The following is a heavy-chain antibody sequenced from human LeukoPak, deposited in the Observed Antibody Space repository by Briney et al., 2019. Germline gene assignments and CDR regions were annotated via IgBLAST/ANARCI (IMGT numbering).Heavy chain of an antibody. J-gene: IGHJ4*02. Sequence: SQTLSLTCAISGDSVSNNSVAWNWIRQSPSRGLEWLGRTFYRSKWHNDYALSVKGRITFNADTSKNQFSLQLKSVTPEDTAVYYCARGRGLTGTHDSWGQGTLVTVSS. CDR3: ARGRGLTGTHDS. V-gene: IGHV6-1*01. CDR2: TFYRSKWHN. CDR1: GDSVSNNSVA. D-gene: IGHD1-7*01.